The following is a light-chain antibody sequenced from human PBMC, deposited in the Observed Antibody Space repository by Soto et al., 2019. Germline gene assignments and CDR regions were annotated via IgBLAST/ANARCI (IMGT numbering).Light chain of an antibody. J-gene: IGKJ4*01. CDR1: QSVSSN. CDR3: QQYNNWPPGT. CDR2: GAS. V-gene: IGKV3-15*01. Sequence: EIVMPQSPSPLSVSPGERATLSCSASQSVSSNLAWYQQKPGQAPRLLIYGASTRATGLPARFSGSGSGTEFTLTISSLQSEDFAVYYCQQYNNWPPGTFGGGTKVEIK.